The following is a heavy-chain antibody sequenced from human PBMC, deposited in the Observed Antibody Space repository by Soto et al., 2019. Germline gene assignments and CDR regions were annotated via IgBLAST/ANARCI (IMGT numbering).Heavy chain of an antibody. J-gene: IGHJ1*01. CDR3: AKGIWFGEGSAEYFQH. CDR2: ISYDGSNK. V-gene: IGHV3-30*18. D-gene: IGHD3-10*01. CDR1: GFTFSSYG. Sequence: QVQLVESGGGVVQPGRSLRLSCAASGFTFSSYGMHWVRQAPGKGLEWVAVISYDGSNKYYADSVKGRFTISRDNSKNTLYLQMNSLRAEDTAVYYCAKGIWFGEGSAEYFQHWGQGTLVTVSS.